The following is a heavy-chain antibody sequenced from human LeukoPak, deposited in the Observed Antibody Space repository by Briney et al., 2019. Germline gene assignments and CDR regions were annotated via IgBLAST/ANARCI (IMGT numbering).Heavy chain of an antibody. CDR3: ARAGYDSGGYYLDY. D-gene: IGHD3-22*01. J-gene: IGHJ4*02. CDR1: GFTFSSYA. V-gene: IGHV3-64*01. Sequence: GGSLRLSCAASGFTFSSYAMHWVRQAPGKGLEYVSAISSNGGSTYYANSVKGRFTISRDNSKNTLYLQMGSLRAEDMAVYYCARAGYDSGGYYLDYWGQGTLVTVSS. CDR2: ISSNGGST.